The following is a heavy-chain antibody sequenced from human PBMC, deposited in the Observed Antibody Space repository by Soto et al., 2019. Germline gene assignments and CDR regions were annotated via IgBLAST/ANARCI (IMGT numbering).Heavy chain of an antibody. CDR1: GFTFSSYG. Sequence: SLRLSCAASGFTFSSYGMHWVRQAPGKGLEWVAVIWYDGSNKYYADSVKGRFTISRDNSKNTLYLQMNSLRAEDTAVYYCARDQAYCSGGSCYPLYWGQGTLVTVSS. V-gene: IGHV3-33*01. CDR2: IWYDGSNK. CDR3: ARDQAYCSGGSCYPLY. J-gene: IGHJ4*02. D-gene: IGHD2-15*01.